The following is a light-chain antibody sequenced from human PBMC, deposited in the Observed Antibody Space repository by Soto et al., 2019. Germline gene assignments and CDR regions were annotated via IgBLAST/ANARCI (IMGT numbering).Light chain of an antibody. V-gene: IGLV2-14*03. CDR2: SVT. Sequence: QLVLTQPASVSGSPGQSITISCTGTSSDVGAYNSVSWYQQHPDKAPKLIIFSVTSRTSGLSDRFSGSKSDNTASLTISGLRTEDEADYYCSSATSSSTHLFGTGTKLTVL. J-gene: IGLJ1*01. CDR3: SSATSSSTHL. CDR1: SSDVGAYNS.